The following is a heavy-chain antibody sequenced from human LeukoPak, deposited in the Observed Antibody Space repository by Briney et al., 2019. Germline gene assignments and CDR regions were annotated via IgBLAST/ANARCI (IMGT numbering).Heavy chain of an antibody. J-gene: IGHJ4*02. CDR1: GGSISSSSDY. D-gene: IGHD6-19*01. CDR3: ASNLIAVAGTFDY. Sequence: SESLSLTCPVSGGSISSSSDYWGWLRQPPGKGLEWIGSIYYSGSTYYNPSLQSRVTISVDTSKNQFSLKLSSVTAADTAVYYCASNLIAVAGTFDYWGQGTLVTVSS. CDR2: IYYSGST. V-gene: IGHV4-39*07.